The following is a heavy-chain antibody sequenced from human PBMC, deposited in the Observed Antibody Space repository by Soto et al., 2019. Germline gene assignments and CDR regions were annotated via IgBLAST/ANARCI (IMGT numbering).Heavy chain of an antibody. CDR1: GGSISSYY. CDR3: ARTHDSSGYYYADYFDY. D-gene: IGHD3-22*01. V-gene: IGHV4-59*01. J-gene: IGHJ4*02. Sequence: SETLSLTCTVSGGSISSYYWSWIRQPPGKGLEWIGYIYYSGSTNYNPSLKSRVTISVDTSKNQFSLKLSSVTAADTAVYYCARTHDSSGYYYADYFDYWGQGTLVTVSS. CDR2: IYYSGST.